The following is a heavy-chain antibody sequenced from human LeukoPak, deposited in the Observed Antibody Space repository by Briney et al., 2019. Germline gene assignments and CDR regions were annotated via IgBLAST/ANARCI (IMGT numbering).Heavy chain of an antibody. Sequence: VASVKVSCKASGYTFTSYYMHWVRQAPGQGLEWVGGIIPIFGTANYAQKFQGRVTITADDSTSTAYMELSSLRSEDTAVYYCAREAAGLYYFDYWGQGTLVTVSS. CDR2: IIPIFGTA. CDR1: GYTFTSYY. V-gene: IGHV1-69*13. CDR3: AREAAGLYYFDY. J-gene: IGHJ4*02.